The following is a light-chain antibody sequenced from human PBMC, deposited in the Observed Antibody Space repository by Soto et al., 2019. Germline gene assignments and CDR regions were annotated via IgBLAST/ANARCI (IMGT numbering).Light chain of an antibody. CDR3: QQYDNLAIT. CDR1: QDISNY. CDR2: DAS. J-gene: IGKJ5*01. Sequence: DIQMTQSPSSLSASVGDRVTITCQASQDISNYLNWYQQKPGKAPKLLIYDASNLETGVPSRFSGRGSGTDFTFTISSLQPEDIATYYCQQYDNLAITFGQGTRLEIK. V-gene: IGKV1-33*01.